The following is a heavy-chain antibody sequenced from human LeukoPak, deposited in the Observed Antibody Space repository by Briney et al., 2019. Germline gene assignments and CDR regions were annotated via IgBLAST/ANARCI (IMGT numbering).Heavy chain of an antibody. V-gene: IGHV4-59*12. J-gene: IGHJ3*02. CDR2: IDYSGRT. D-gene: IGHD6-6*01. Sequence: PSETLSLTCTVSGGSISSYYWSWIRQSPGKGLEWIGYIDYSGRTNYNPSLKSRVTISVDRSKNQFSLKLSSVTAADTAVYYCARTSTAARRANAFDIWGQGTMVTVSS. CDR1: GGSISSYY. CDR3: ARTSTAARRANAFDI.